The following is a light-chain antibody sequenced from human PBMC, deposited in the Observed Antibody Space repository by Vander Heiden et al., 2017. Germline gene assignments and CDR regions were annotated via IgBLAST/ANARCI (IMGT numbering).Light chain of an antibody. CDR3: QQSDSTLVFT. Sequence: DIQMTQSPSSLSASVGDRVTITCRASQSISSYLNWYQQKPGKAPKLLIYAASSLQSGVPSRFSGSGYGTDFTLTISSRQPEDFATYYCQQSDSTLVFTFGPGTKVDIK. CDR1: QSISSY. J-gene: IGKJ3*01. V-gene: IGKV1-39*01. CDR2: AAS.